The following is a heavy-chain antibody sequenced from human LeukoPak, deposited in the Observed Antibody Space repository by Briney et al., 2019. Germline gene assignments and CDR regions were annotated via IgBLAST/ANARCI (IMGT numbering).Heavy chain of an antibody. CDR3: AKDWRAYCGGDCYSYFDY. V-gene: IGHV3-30*02. J-gene: IGHJ4*02. Sequence: GGSLRLSCAASGFTFSSYGMHWVRQAPGKGLEWVAFIRYDGTNKYYADSVKGRFTISRDNSKNTLYLQMNSLRAEDTAVYYCAKDWRAYCGGDCYSYFDYWGQGTLVTVSS. D-gene: IGHD2-21*02. CDR2: IRYDGTNK. CDR1: GFTFSSYG.